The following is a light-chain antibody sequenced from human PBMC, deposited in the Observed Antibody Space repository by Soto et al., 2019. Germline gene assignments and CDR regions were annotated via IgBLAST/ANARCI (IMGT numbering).Light chain of an antibody. Sequence: DIQMTQSPSSLSASVGERVTITCRASQDISDLLAWYQQKPGKVPKLLIYAASTLQSGVPSRFSGSGSGTDFTLTISSLQPEDVATYYCQKYDIAPDTFGPGTKVDLK. V-gene: IGKV1-27*01. J-gene: IGKJ3*01. CDR2: AAS. CDR3: QKYDIAPDT. CDR1: QDISDL.